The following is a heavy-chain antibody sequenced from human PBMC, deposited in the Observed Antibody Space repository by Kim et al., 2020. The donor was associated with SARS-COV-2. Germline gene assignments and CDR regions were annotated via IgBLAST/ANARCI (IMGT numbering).Heavy chain of an antibody. D-gene: IGHD3-10*01. CDR1: GGSVSSTSFF. V-gene: IGHV4-61*01. Sequence: SETLSLTCTISGGSVSSTSFFWTWIRQPPGKGLEWIGYIYYSGTTKYSPSLKSRVNISVDTSKNQFSLNLTSVTAADTAVYYCARAGITMVRKFYYGMDV. J-gene: IGHJ6*01. CDR3: ARAGITMVRKFYYGMDV. CDR2: IYYSGTT.